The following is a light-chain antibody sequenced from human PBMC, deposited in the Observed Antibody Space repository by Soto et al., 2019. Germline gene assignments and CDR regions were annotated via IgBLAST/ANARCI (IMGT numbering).Light chain of an antibody. CDR2: GNS. Sequence: QSVLTQPPSVSGAPRQRVTISCTGTSSNIGAAYGVHWYQQMPGTAPRLLIYGNSDRPSGVPDRFSDSKSGTSASLAITGLQAEDEADYYCQSYDSSLSAWVFGGGTKLTVL. CDR3: QSYDSSLSAWV. J-gene: IGLJ3*02. V-gene: IGLV1-40*01. CDR1: SSNIGAAYG.